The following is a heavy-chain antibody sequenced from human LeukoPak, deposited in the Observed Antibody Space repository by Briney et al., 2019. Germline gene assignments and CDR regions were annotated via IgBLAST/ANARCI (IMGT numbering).Heavy chain of an antibody. D-gene: IGHD3-10*01. CDR3: ASLLWFGDLDAFDI. Sequence: GGSLRLSFAASGVTFSDYYMSWIRQAPGMGLEWVSYISSSGSTIYYADSVKGRFTISRDNAKNSLYLQMNSLRAEDTAVYYCASLLWFGDLDAFDIWGQGTMVTVSS. CDR2: ISSSGSTI. J-gene: IGHJ3*02. CDR1: GVTFSDYY. V-gene: IGHV3-11*01.